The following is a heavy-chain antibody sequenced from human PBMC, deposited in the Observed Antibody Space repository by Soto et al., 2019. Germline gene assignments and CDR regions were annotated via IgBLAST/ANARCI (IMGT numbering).Heavy chain of an antibody. J-gene: IGHJ4*02. Sequence: ASVKVSCKASGYSFTSHAMHWVRQAPGQRLEWMGWINAGNGNTKYSQKFQGRVTITRDTSASTAYMELSSLRSEDTAVYYCARGLAPYYFDYWGQGTLVTVSS. V-gene: IGHV1-3*01. CDR1: GYSFTSHA. CDR2: INAGNGNT. CDR3: ARGLAPYYFDY. D-gene: IGHD6-19*01.